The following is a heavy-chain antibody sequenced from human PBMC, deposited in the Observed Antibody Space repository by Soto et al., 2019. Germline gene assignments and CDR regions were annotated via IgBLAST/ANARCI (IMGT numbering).Heavy chain of an antibody. Sequence: QVQLVESGGGVVQPGRSLRLSCAASGFTFSSYGMHWVRQAPGKGLEWVAVISYDGSNKYYADSVKGRFTISRDNSKNTLYLQMNSLRAEDTAVYYCAKGDFEWGVRMGPFDYWGQGTLVTVSS. CDR1: GFTFSSYG. J-gene: IGHJ4*02. V-gene: IGHV3-30*18. CDR2: ISYDGSNK. D-gene: IGHD3-9*01. CDR3: AKGDFEWGVRMGPFDY.